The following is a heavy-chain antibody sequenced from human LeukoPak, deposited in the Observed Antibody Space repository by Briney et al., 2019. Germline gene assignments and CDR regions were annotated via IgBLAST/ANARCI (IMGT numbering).Heavy chain of an antibody. J-gene: IGHJ3*02. V-gene: IGHV3-48*03. Sequence: GGSLRLSCAASGFTFSSYEMNWVRQAPGKGLEWVSYISSSGSTIYYADSVKGRFTISRDNAKTSLFLQMNRLRAEDTAVYYCARGQVTAVALVAAFDIGGQGTMVTVSS. CDR3: ARGQVTAVALVAAFDI. CDR1: GFTFSSYE. D-gene: IGHD3/OR15-3a*01. CDR2: ISSSGSTI.